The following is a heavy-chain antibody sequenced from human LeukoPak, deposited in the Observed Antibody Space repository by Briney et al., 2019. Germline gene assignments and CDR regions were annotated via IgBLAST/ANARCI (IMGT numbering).Heavy chain of an antibody. CDR3: ARRPYYYDRGDAFDI. CDR2: INPNSGGT. CDR1: GYTFTGYY. D-gene: IGHD3-22*01. V-gene: IGHV1-2*02. J-gene: IGHJ3*02. Sequence: ASVKVSCKASGYTFTGYYFHWVRQAPGQGLEWMGWINPNSGGTNYAQKFQGRVTMTRDTSISTAYMELSRLRSDDTAVYYCARRPYYYDRGDAFDIWGQGTMVTVSS.